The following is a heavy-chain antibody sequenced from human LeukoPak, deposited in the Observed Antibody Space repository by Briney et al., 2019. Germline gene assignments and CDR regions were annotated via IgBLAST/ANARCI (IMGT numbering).Heavy chain of an antibody. D-gene: IGHD4/OR15-4a*01. CDR3: ARDTLGEGEDANYAVYYFDY. J-gene: IGHJ4*02. CDR2: ISYDGSNE. CDR1: GFTFSSYV. V-gene: IGHV3-30*04. Sequence: GGSLRLSCAASGFTFSSYVMHWVRQAPGKGLEWVAIISYDGSNEYYADSVKGRFTISRDNGKNSLDLQMNSLRADDTAVYYCARDTLGEGEDANYAVYYFDYWGQGTVVTVSS.